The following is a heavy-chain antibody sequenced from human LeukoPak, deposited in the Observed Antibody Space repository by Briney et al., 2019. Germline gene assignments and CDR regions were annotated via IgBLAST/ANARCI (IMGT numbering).Heavy chain of an antibody. D-gene: IGHD2-2*03. Sequence: GGSLRLSCAASGFTFSSYSMNWVRQAPGKGLEWFSYIKKSRSYIYYVDSVKGRFTISRDNAKNSLYLQMNSLRAEDTAVYYWAGANGYCRPWGRGPLVPVSS. J-gene: IGHJ4*02. CDR1: GFTFSSYS. CDR2: IKKSRSYI. CDR3: AGANGYCRP. V-gene: IGHV3-21*01.